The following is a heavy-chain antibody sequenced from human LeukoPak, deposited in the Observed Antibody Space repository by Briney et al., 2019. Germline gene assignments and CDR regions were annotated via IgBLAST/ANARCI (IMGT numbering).Heavy chain of an antibody. CDR3: AREKPRIAAAGSRVSSDWFDP. J-gene: IGHJ5*02. CDR1: GYTFTGYY. CDR2: INPNSGGT. D-gene: IGHD6-13*01. Sequence: ASVKVSCKASGYTFTGYYMHWVRQAPGQGLEWMGWINPNSGGTNYAQKFQGRVTMTRDTSISTAYMELSRLRSDDTAVCYCAREKPRIAAAGSRVSSDWFDPWGQGTLVTVSS. V-gene: IGHV1-2*02.